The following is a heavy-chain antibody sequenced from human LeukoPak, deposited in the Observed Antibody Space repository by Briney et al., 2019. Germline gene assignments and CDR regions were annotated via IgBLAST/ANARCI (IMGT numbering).Heavy chain of an antibody. CDR2: INPSGGST. CDR1: GYTFTSYY. D-gene: IGHD3-10*01. V-gene: IGHV1-46*01. CDR3: ARDYYGSGSYYNPDY. Sequence: GASVKVSCKASGYTFTSYYMHWVRQAPGQGLEWMGIINPSGGSTNYAQKFQDRVTMTRDTSTSTVYMELSSLRSEDTAVYYCARDYYGSGSYYNPDYWGQGTLVTVSS. J-gene: IGHJ4*02.